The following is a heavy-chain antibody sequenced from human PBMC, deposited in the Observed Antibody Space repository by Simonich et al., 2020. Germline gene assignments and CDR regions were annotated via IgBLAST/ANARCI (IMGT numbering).Heavy chain of an antibody. Sequence: EVQLVESGGGLVQPWGSLRLSCAASGFTFSIYWMHWVRQAPVKGLGWVSGINSDGSRQGNADSVKGRFTISRDNAKNTLYLQMNSLRAEDTAVYYWARNRLDYWGQGTLVTVSS. J-gene: IGHJ4*02. V-gene: IGHV3-74*01. CDR1: GFTFSIYW. CDR2: INSDGSRQ. CDR3: ARNRLDY.